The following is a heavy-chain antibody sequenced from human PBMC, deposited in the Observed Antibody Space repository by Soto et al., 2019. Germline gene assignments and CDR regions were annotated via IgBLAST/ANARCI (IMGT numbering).Heavy chain of an antibody. V-gene: IGHV6-1*01. CDR2: TYYRSKWYN. CDR1: GDSVSSNSAA. CDR3: ARDLRSGPDCTNGVCSPLDY. D-gene: IGHD2-8*01. J-gene: IGHJ4*02. Sequence: SQTLSLTCAISGDSVSSNSAAWNWIRQSPSRGLEWLGRTYYRSKWYNDYAVSVKSRITINPDTSKNQFSLQLNSVTPEEPAVYYCARDLRSGPDCTNGVCSPLDYWGQGTLVTVSS.